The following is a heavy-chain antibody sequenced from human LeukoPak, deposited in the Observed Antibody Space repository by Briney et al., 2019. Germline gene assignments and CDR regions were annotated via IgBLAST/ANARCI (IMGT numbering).Heavy chain of an antibody. J-gene: IGHJ3*02. CDR3: AGNQAVAANRGAFDI. CDR2: IYYSGNT. D-gene: IGHD6-19*01. Sequence: PSDTLSLTCAVSGYSISSNNWWAWIRQPPGKGLEWIGYIYYSGNTYYNPYNPSLTSRVTMSVDTSKNQFSLRLDSVTGIDTAMYYCAGNQAVAANRGAFDIWAKGQWSPSLQ. CDR1: GYSISSNNW. V-gene: IGHV4-28*01.